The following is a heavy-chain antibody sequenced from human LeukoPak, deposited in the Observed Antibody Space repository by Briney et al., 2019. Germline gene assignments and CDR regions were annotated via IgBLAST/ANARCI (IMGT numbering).Heavy chain of an antibody. Sequence: GGSLRLSCAVSGFTFDDYAMHWVRQAPGKGLEWVSGITWNGGSIGYADSVKGRFTISRDNSKDTLYLQMNSLRAEDTAVYYCAKEYSSSSNSDWFDPWGQGILVTVSS. J-gene: IGHJ5*02. D-gene: IGHD6-6*01. CDR1: GFTFDDYA. CDR2: ITWNGGSI. V-gene: IGHV3-9*01. CDR3: AKEYSSSSNSDWFDP.